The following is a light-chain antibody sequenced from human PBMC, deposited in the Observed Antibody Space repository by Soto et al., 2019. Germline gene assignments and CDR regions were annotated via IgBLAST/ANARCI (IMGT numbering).Light chain of an antibody. CDR1: SSNIGANYD. J-gene: IGLJ2*01. Sequence: QSVLTQPPSVSGAPGQRVTLSCDGSSSNIGANYDVHWFQHLPGTAPRLLLYGNNNRPSGVPDRFSASKSGTSASLAITGIQADDDGDYYCQAFDGSLRGVVFGGGTKLTVL. CDR2: GNN. CDR3: QAFDGSLRGVV. V-gene: IGLV1-40*01.